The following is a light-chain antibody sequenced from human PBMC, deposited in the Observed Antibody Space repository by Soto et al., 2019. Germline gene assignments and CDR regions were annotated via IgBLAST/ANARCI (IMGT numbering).Light chain of an antibody. CDR1: SSDVGAYNS. Sequence: QFVLAQPASVSGSPGQSVTISCTGTSSDVGAYNSVSWYQQHPDKAPQLMIYKGTQRPSGVSNRFSGSTSGNAASLTISGLQAGDEADYFCCSSAPESTYVFGTGTKLTVL. CDR2: KGT. V-gene: IGLV2-23*01. CDR3: CSSAPESTYV. J-gene: IGLJ1*01.